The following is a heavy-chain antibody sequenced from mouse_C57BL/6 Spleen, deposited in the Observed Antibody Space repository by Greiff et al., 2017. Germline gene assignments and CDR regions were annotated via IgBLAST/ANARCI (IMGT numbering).Heavy chain of an antibody. CDR1: GFSLTSYG. CDR2: IWSGGST. CDR3: ATSYYGSSGYFDY. Sequence: VQLQQSGPGLVQPSQSLSITCTVSGFSLTSYGVHWVRQSPGKGLEWLGVIWSGGSTDYNAAFISRLSISKDNSKSQVFFKMNSLQADDTAIYYCATSYYGSSGYFDYWGQGTTLTVSS. J-gene: IGHJ2*01. V-gene: IGHV2-2*01. D-gene: IGHD1-1*01.